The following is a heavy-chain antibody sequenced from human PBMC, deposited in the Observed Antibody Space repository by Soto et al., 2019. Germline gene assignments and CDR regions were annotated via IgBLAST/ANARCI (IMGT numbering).Heavy chain of an antibody. CDR2: VQQNGGDK. CDR1: GFTFSNYW. J-gene: IGHJ4*02. V-gene: IGHV3-7*01. CDR3: KSLDSARPLGY. D-gene: IGHD2-2*02. Sequence: EVQLVESGGGLVQPGGSLRLSCAASGFTFSNYWMSWVRQAPGKGLEWVANVQQNGGDKYYVDSVKGRFTISRDNAKNYPYLQMNSLRAEDTAVYYCKSLDSARPLGYWGQGTLVTVSS.